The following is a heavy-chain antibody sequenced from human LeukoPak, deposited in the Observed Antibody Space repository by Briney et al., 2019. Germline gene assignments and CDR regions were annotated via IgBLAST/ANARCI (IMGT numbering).Heavy chain of an antibody. CDR3: SRGSDESKTGDY. D-gene: IGHD6-25*01. Sequence: SETLSLTCAVYGGSFSHYYWSWIRQPPGKGLEWVGEIHPSGSTSFNPSLESGVSISNDTSKNQFSLKLTSVTAADTAVYYCSRGSDESKTGDYWGQGTLVTVSS. V-gene: IGHV4-34*01. J-gene: IGHJ4*02. CDR1: GGSFSHYY. CDR2: IHPSGST.